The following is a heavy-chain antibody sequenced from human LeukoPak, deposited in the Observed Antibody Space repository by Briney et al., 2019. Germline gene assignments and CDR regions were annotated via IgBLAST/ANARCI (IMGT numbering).Heavy chain of an antibody. CDR1: GYTFTSYY. D-gene: IGHD5-24*01. CDR2: INPSGGST. V-gene: IGHV1-46*01. Sequence: ASVKVSCKASGYTFTSYYMHWVRQAPGQGLEWMGIINPSGGSTSYAQKFQGRVTMTRDTSTSTVYMELSSLRSEDTAVYYCARDSLIRWLQFGGYYYYGMDVWGQGTTVTVSS. CDR3: ARDSLIRWLQFGGYYYYGMDV. J-gene: IGHJ6*02.